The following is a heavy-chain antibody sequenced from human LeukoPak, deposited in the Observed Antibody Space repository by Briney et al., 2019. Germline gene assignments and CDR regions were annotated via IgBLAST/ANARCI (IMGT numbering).Heavy chain of an antibody. CDR3: AKSRGRDHYYYYGMDV. J-gene: IGHJ6*02. CDR2: ISFDASNK. Sequence: GGSLRLSCAASRFTFTTYGTHWVRQAPGKGLEWLAVISFDASNKYYADSVKGRFTISRDNSKDTLYLQMNSLRAEDTAVYYCAKSRGRDHYYYYGMDVWGQGTTVTVSS. V-gene: IGHV3-30*18. CDR1: RFTFTTYG. D-gene: IGHD1-26*01.